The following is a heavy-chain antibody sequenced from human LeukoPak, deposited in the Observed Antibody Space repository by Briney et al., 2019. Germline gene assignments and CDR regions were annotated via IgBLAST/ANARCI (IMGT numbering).Heavy chain of an antibody. CDR3: AREGYSSGYAGAFDI. CDR1: GFTFSSYS. CDR2: ISSSSSYI. V-gene: IGHV3-21*01. Sequence: GGSLRLSCAASGFTFSSYSMNWVRQAPGKGLEWVSSISSSSSYIYYADSVKGRFTISRDNSKNTLYLQMNSLRPEDTAVYYCAREGYSSGYAGAFDIWGQGTMVTVSS. D-gene: IGHD3-22*01. J-gene: IGHJ3*02.